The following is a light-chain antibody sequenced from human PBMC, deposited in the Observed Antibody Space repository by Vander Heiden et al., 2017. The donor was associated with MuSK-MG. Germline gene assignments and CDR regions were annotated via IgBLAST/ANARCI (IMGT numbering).Light chain of an antibody. Sequence: QSALTQPASVSGSPGPSITISCTGTSSDVGGYNFVSWYQQHPGKAPKLMIYDVSNRPSGVSNRFSGSKSGNTASLTISGLQAEDEADYYGNSYTSSSTYVFGTGTKVTVL. CDR2: DVS. CDR3: NSYTSSSTYV. CDR1: SSDVGGYNF. V-gene: IGLV2-14*03. J-gene: IGLJ1*01.